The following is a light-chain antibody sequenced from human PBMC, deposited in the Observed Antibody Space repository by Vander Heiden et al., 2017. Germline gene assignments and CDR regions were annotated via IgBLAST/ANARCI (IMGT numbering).Light chain of an antibody. CDR2: KAS. V-gene: IGKV1-5*03. J-gene: IGKJ2*01. CDR1: QSISSW. CDR3: QQYNSYSPYT. Sequence: DIQMTQSPSTLSASVGDRVTITCRASQSISSWLAWYQQKPGKAPKLLIYKASTLQSGFPSRFSGSGSGTEFTLTISSLQPDDFAIYHCQQYNSYSPYTFGQGTKLEI.